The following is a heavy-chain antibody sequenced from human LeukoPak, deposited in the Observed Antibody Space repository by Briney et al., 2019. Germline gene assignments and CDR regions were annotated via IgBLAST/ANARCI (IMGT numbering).Heavy chain of an antibody. CDR2: IYYSGST. Sequence: SETLSLTCTVSGGSISNYYWSWIRQPPGKGLEWIGYIYYSGSTNYNPSPKSRVTISVDTSKNQFSLKLSSVTAADTAVYYCARHSSFIAAAGTTGFDPWGQGTLVTVSS. CDR1: GGSISNYY. V-gene: IGHV4-59*12. D-gene: IGHD6-13*01. CDR3: ARHSSFIAAAGTTGFDP. J-gene: IGHJ5*02.